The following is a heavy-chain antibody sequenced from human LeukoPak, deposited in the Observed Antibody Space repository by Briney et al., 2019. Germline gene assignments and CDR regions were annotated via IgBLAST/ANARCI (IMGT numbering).Heavy chain of an antibody. CDR3: ARVRSIGIAAAGTLGY. Sequence: GGSLRLSCAASGFTFSSYSMNWVRQAPGKGLEWVSYISSSSSTIYYADSVKGRFTISRDNAKNSRYLQMNSLRAEDTAVYYCARVRSIGIAAAGTLGYWGQGTLVTVSS. CDR2: ISSSSSTI. D-gene: IGHD6-13*01. J-gene: IGHJ4*02. CDR1: GFTFSSYS. V-gene: IGHV3-48*04.